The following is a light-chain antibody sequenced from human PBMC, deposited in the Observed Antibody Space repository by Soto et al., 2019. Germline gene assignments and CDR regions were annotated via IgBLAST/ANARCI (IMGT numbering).Light chain of an antibody. CDR3: LQDYNYPYT. J-gene: IGKJ2*01. Sequence: AIPMTQSPSSLSASVGDRVTITCRASQGIRNDLDWYQQKPGKAPKLLIYATSNLQSGVPSRFSGSGSGTDFTLTISILQPEDFATYYCLQDYNYPYTFGLGTKLEIK. V-gene: IGKV1-6*01. CDR2: ATS. CDR1: QGIRND.